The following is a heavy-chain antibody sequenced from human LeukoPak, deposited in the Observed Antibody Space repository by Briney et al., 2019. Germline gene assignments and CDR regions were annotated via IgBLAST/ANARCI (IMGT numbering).Heavy chain of an antibody. CDR1: GFTFSDTW. J-gene: IGHJ4*02. V-gene: IGHV3-7*01. Sequence: GESLRLSCAMSGFTFSDTWMSWVRQAPGKGLEWVATIQPDGSRKYYVDSVRGRFTISRDNARNSLFLQMNSLRAEDTALYYCARDDSDNWGQGTLVTVSS. CDR3: ARDDSDN. CDR2: IQPDGSRK.